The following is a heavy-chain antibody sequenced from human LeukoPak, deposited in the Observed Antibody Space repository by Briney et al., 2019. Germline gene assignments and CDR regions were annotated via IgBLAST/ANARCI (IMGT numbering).Heavy chain of an antibody. CDR2: INHSGST. CDR1: GGSFSGYY. Sequence: SETLSLTCAVYGGSFSGYYWSWIRQPPGKGLEWIGEINHSGSTNYNPSLKSRVTISVDTSKNQFSLKLTSVTAADTAVYYCVRGSSSGWRTEWGQGTLVIVSS. D-gene: IGHD6-19*01. J-gene: IGHJ4*01. CDR3: VRGSSSGWRTE. V-gene: IGHV4-34*01.